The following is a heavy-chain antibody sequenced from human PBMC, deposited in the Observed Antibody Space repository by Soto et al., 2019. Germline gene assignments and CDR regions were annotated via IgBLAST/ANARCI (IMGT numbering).Heavy chain of an antibody. J-gene: IGHJ4*02. D-gene: IGHD2-2*01. V-gene: IGHV3-21*01. CDR1: GFTFSSYS. CDR3: AWEDSIIIPAVSDF. CDR2: ISSSSSYI. Sequence: GGSLRLSCAASGFTFSSYSMNWVRQAPGKGLEWVSSISSSSSYIYYADSVKGRFTISRDNAKNSVSLQMNTLRVEDTAVYYCAWEDSIIIPAVSDFWGQGTLVTVSS.